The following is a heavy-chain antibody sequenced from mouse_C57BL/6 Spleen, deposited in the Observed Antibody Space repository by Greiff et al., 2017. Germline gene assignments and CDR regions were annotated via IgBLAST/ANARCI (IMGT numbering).Heavy chain of an antibody. V-gene: IGHV1-61*01. CDR3: ARWGGYYPYYFDY. Sequence: QVQLQQPGAELVRPGSSVKLSCKASGYTFTSYWMDWVKQRPGQGLEWIGNIYPSDSETHYNQKFKDKATLTVDKSSSTAYMQLSSLTSEDSAVYYCARWGGYYPYYFDYWGQGTTLTVSS. D-gene: IGHD2-3*01. CDR1: GYTFTSYW. J-gene: IGHJ2*01. CDR2: IYPSDSET.